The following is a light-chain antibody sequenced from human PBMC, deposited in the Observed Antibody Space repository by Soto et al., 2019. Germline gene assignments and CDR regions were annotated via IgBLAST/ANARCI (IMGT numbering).Light chain of an antibody. CDR2: GNN. CDR1: SANIGAAYN. CDR3: QSYDSSLSGYV. J-gene: IGLJ1*01. Sequence: QSVLTEPPSVSGAPGQRVTISCTGSSANIGAAYNVDWYQQLPGTAPKLLIYGNNNRPSGVPARFSGSKSGTSASLAIAGLXAEDEGDYYSQSYDSSLSGYVFGTGTKVTVL. V-gene: IGLV1-40*01.